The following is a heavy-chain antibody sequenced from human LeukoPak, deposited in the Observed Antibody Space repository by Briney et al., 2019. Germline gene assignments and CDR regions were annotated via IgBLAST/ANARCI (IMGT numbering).Heavy chain of an antibody. D-gene: IGHD3-22*01. CDR2: ISGSGGST. V-gene: IGHV3-23*01. CDR1: GFTFSNHA. Sequence: GGSLRLSCAASGFTFSNHAMNWVRQAPGKGLEWVSAISGSGGSTYYTDSVKGRFTISRDNSKNTLYLQMNSLRAEDTAVYYCAKALYYFDSSGYYSYYFDYWGQGTLVTVSS. J-gene: IGHJ4*02. CDR3: AKALYYFDSSGYYSYYFDY.